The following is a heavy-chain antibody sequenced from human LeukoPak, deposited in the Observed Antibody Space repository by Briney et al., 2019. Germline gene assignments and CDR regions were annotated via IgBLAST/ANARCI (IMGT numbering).Heavy chain of an antibody. CDR3: ARGDYGDFRVFYTLFDY. D-gene: IGHD4-17*01. Sequence: GESLKISCKGSGYTFTNYWIGWVRQMPGKGLEWMGIIYPGDSDTRYSPSFQGQVTISADKSISTAYLQWSSLKASDTAMYYCARGDYGDFRVFYTLFDYRGQGTLVTVSS. CDR1: GYTFTNYW. CDR2: IYPGDSDT. V-gene: IGHV5-51*01. J-gene: IGHJ4*02.